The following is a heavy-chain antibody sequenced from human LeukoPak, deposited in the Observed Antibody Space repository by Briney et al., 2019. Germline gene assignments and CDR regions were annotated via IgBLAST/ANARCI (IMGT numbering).Heavy chain of an antibody. J-gene: IGHJ4*02. CDR1: GYTFTGYY. CDR3: ARGAVGLFLGNDY. Sequence: ASVKVSCKASGYTFTGYYMHWVRQAPGQGLEWMGWINPNSGGTNYAQKFQGRVTMTRDTSISTAYMELSRLRSDDTAVYYCARGAVGLFLGNDYWGQGTLVTVSS. V-gene: IGHV1-2*02. D-gene: IGHD2-21*01. CDR2: INPNSGGT.